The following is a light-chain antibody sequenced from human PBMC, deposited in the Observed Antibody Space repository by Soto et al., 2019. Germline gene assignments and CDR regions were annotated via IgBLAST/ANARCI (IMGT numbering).Light chain of an antibody. V-gene: IGLV2-14*01. CDR1: STDVGAYNK. J-gene: IGLJ2*01. CDR2: EVT. CDR3: ASYVRGNTVL. Sequence: QSVLTQPASVSGSPGQSITISCTGTSTDVGAYNKVCWYQQYPGKVPKLLIYEVTNRPSGISSRFSGSKSGNTASLTISVLRAEDEGDYYCASYVRGNTVLFGGGTKVTVL.